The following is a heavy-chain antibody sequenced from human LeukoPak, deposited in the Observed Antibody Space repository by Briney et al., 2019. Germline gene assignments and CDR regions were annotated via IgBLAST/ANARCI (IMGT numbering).Heavy chain of an antibody. J-gene: IGHJ4*02. CDR2: IIPILGIA. V-gene: IGHV1-69*04. CDR3: VAMTTVTTWIYFDY. Sequence: SVKVSCKASGGTFSSYAISWVRQAPGQGLELMGRIIPILGIANYAQKFQGRVTITADKSTSTAYMELSSLRSEDTAVYYCVAMTTVTTWIYFDYWGQGTLVTVSS. D-gene: IGHD4-11*01. CDR1: GGTFSSYA.